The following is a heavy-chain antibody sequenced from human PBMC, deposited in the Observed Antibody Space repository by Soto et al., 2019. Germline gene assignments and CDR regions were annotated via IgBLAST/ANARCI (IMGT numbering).Heavy chain of an antibody. D-gene: IGHD4-4*01. CDR2: ISYDGSNK. J-gene: IGHJ4*02. V-gene: IGHV3-30-3*01. Sequence: RGSLRLSCAASGFTFSSYAMHWFRQAPGKGLEWVAVISYDGSNKYYADSVKGRFTISRDNSKNTLYLQMNSLRAEDTAVYYCARAVSDYSTFDYWGQGTLVTVSS. CDR1: GFTFSSYA. CDR3: ARAVSDYSTFDY.